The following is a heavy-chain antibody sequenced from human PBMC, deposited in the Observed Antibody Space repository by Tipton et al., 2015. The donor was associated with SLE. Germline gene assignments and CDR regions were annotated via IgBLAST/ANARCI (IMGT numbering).Heavy chain of an antibody. D-gene: IGHD1-26*01. Sequence: TLSLTCSVSGGAIISSYWSWIRQPPGKGREWIGYLYTAGRTNYNPSRKSRVIISVDMSKNEPSLSLTSVTAADTAVYYCARVGVTNVFESWGRGTLVTVSS. J-gene: IGHJ4*02. CDR1: GGAIISSY. CDR3: ARVGVTNVFES. V-gene: IGHV4-4*08. CDR2: LYTAGRT.